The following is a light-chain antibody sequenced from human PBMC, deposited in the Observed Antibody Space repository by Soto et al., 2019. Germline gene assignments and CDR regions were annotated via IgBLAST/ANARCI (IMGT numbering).Light chain of an antibody. CDR3: QSYDSSLSGSV. CDR1: SSDVGAFNY. Sequence: QSVLAQPPSASGSPGQSITISCTGTSSDVGAFNYVSWYQQHPGKAPKLMIFEINKRPSGVPDRFSGSKSGTSASLAITGLQAEDEADYYCQSYDSSLSGSVFGTGTKVTVL. J-gene: IGLJ1*01. V-gene: IGLV2-8*01. CDR2: EIN.